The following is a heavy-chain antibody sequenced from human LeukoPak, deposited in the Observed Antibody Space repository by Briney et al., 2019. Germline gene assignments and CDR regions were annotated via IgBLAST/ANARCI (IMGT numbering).Heavy chain of an antibody. V-gene: IGHV3-21*01. CDR2: ISSSSSYI. J-gene: IGHJ4*02. CDR3: ARDSIGATDY. CDR1: GFTFSSYT. D-gene: IGHD1-26*01. Sequence: GGSLRLSCAASGFTFSSYTMNWVRQAPGKGLEWVSSISSSSSYIYYTDSVKGRFTISRDNAKNSLHLQMNSLRAEDTAVYYCARDSIGATDYWGQGTLVTVSS.